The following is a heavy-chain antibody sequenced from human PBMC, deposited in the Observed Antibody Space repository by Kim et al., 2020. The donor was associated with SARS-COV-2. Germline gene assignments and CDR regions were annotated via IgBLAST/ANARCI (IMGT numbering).Heavy chain of an antibody. CDR3: ARVVETTARDNLGWFDP. D-gene: IGHD6-6*01. Sequence: HKSRVPISVDTSKNQFSLKLSSVTAADTAVYYCARVVETTARDNLGWFDPWGQGTLVTVSS. V-gene: IGHV4-34*01. J-gene: IGHJ5*02.